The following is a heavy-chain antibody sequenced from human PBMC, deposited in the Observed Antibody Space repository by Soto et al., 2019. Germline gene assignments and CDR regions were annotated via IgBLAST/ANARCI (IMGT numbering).Heavy chain of an antibody. CDR1: GFTFSTYT. D-gene: IGHD3-10*01. CDR2: ISSGSSYI. V-gene: IGHV3-21*01. CDR3: ARDILSGGAYPDS. J-gene: IGHJ5*01. Sequence: GGSLRLSCAASGFTFSTYTMNWVRQAPGKGLEWISSISSGSSYIYYAGSVKGRFTISRDNAKNSLFLQMNSLRADDTAVYYCARDILSGGAYPDSWGQGTKVTVYS.